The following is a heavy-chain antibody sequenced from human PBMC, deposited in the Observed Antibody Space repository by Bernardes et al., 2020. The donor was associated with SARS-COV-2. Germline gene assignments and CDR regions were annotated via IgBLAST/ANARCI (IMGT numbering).Heavy chain of an antibody. CDR3: VKDPRNLGLATPGDS. J-gene: IGHJ4*02. CDR1: GFRFNTFT. D-gene: IGHD3-3*02. CDR2: IGPTGTDT. V-gene: IGHV3-23*05. Sequence: GGSLRLSCAASGFRFNTFTMSWVRQAPGKGLEWVSGIGPTGTDTFYTDSVRGRFTISRDNSRNTLYLQLNSVRSDDTSLYYCVKDPRNLGLATPGDSWGQGTLVTVSS.